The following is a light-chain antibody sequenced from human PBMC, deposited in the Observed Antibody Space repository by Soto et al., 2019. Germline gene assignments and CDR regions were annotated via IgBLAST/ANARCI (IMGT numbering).Light chain of an antibody. CDR3: SSYAGSRIVV. CDR2: EVN. CDR1: SSDVGGYNY. V-gene: IGLV2-8*01. Sequence: QSVRTQPPSASGSPGQSVTISCTGTSSDVGGYNYVSWYQQHPGKAPKLMISEVNKRPSGVPDRFSGSKSGNTASLTVSGLQAEDEADYYCSSYAGSRIVVFGGGTKVTVL. J-gene: IGLJ2*01.